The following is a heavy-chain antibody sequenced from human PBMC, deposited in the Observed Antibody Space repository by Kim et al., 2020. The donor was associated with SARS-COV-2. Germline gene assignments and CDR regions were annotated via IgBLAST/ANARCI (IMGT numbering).Heavy chain of an antibody. D-gene: IGHD3-10*01. Sequence: LKSRVTISVDTSKNQFSLKLSSVTAADTAVYYCARGPEVWFGELLNYFDYWGQGTLVTVSS. CDR3: ARGPEVWFGELLNYFDY. V-gene: IGHV4-31*02. J-gene: IGHJ4*02.